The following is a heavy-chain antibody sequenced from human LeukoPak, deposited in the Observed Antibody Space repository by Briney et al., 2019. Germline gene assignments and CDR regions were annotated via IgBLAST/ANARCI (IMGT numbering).Heavy chain of an antibody. CDR1: GGSFSGYY. D-gene: IGHD3-22*01. J-gene: IGHJ6*02. V-gene: IGHV4-34*01. Sequence: SETLSLTCAVYGGSFSGYYWSWIRQPPGKGLEWMGEINHSGSTNYNPSLKSRVTISVDTSKNQFSLKLSSVTAADTAVYYCARGRRSYRKDSSGYSYGMDVWGHGTTVTVSS. CDR3: ARGRRSYRKDSSGYSYGMDV. CDR2: INHSGST.